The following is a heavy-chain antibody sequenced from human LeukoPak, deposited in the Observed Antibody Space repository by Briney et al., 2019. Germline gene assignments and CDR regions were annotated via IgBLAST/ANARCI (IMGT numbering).Heavy chain of an antibody. D-gene: IGHD6-19*01. V-gene: IGHV3-15*01. CDR1: GFTLKHAW. CDR2: IKSKRDGEAT. J-gene: IGHJ4*02. Sequence: GGSLRLSCAASGFTLKHAWMSWVRPAPRKGREWVGRIKSKRDGEATDYAAPVKCRFTISRQASKNSLSLQMNSLETEDTAVYDCVTEQQWLGWGRGALVTAPS. CDR3: VTEQQWLG.